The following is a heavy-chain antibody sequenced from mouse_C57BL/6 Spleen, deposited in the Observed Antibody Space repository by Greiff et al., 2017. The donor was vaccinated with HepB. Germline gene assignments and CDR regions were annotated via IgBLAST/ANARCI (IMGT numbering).Heavy chain of an antibody. CDR3: ARNWASFDY. J-gene: IGHJ2*01. D-gene: IGHD4-1*01. V-gene: IGHV1-54*01. CDR1: GYAFTNYL. CDR2: INPGSGGT. Sequence: VQLQQSGAELVRPGTSVKVSCKASGYAFTNYLIEWVKQRPGQGLEWIGVINPGSGGTNYNEKFKGKATLTADKSSSTAYMQLSSLTSEDSAVYFCARNWASFDYWGQGTTLTVSS.